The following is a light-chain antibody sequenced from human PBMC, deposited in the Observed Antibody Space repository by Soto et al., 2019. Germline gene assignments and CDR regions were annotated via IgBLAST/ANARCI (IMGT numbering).Light chain of an antibody. CDR1: RSDVGGYNY. CDR2: DVS. J-gene: IGLJ2*01. CDR3: SSYTSSSTLDVV. V-gene: IGLV2-14*01. Sequence: QSALTQPASVSGSPGQSITISCTGTRSDVGGYNYVSWYQQHPGKAPKLMIYDVSNRPSGVSNRFSGSKSGNTASLTISGLQAEDEADYYCSSYTSSSTLDVVFGGGTKLTVL.